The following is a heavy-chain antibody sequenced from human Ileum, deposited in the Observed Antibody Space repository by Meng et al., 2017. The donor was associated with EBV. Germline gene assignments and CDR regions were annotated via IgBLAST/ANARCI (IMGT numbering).Heavy chain of an antibody. D-gene: IGHD1-14*01. Sequence: QVQLAQDGAEVTQTGSPLKFACKTYGVSCSTHTFSGVRQAPGQVLQWTGGLIAVFDKTKAAPRFQDRVTFTADESTSTAYMELSSLTFDATAVYFCARGRRNEPLFDYWGQGTLVTVSS. V-gene: IGHV1-69*13. J-gene: IGHJ4*02. CDR3: ARGRRNEPLFDY. CDR1: GVSCSTHT. CDR2: LIAVFDKT.